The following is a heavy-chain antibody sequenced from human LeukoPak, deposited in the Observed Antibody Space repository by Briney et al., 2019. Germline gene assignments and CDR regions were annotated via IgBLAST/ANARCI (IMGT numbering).Heavy chain of an antibody. J-gene: IGHJ4*02. Sequence: PGGSLRLSCAASGFTFSSYGMSWVRQAPGKGLEWVSAISGSGGSTYYADSVKGRFTISRDNSRNTLYLQMNSLRAEDTAVYYCAKDHQQYGSNTGFDYWGQGTLVTVSS. CDR3: AKDHQQYGSNTGFDY. V-gene: IGHV3-23*01. CDR1: GFTFSSYG. CDR2: ISGSGGST. D-gene: IGHD4-23*01.